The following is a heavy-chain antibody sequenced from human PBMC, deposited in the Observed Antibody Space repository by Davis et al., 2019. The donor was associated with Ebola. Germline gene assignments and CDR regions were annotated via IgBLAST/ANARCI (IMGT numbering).Heavy chain of an antibody. CDR3: ARDSGGNSDDWFDP. CDR2: INPNSGGT. V-gene: IGHV1-2*02. J-gene: IGHJ5*02. Sequence: ASVKVSCKASGYNFAIYNIHWVRQARGQGLEWMGWINPNSGGTNYAQRFQGRVTMTRDTSISTAYMDLSRLRSDDTAVYYCARDSGGNSDDWFDPWGQGTLVTVSS. CDR1: GYNFAIYN. D-gene: IGHD2-15*01.